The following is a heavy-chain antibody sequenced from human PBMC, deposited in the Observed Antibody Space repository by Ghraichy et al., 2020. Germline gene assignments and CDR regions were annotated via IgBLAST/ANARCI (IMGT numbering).Heavy chain of an antibody. D-gene: IGHD1-26*01. CDR1: GFTFSNAW. J-gene: IGHJ4*02. CDR2: LKSKTDGGTT. V-gene: IGHV3-15*01. Sequence: GGSLRLSCAASGFTFSNAWMSWVRQAPGKGLEWVGRLKSKTDGGTTDYAAPVKGRFTISRDDSKDTLYLQMNTLKTEDTAVYYCTTTTKWELLDYWGQGTLVTVSS. CDR3: TTTTKWELLDY.